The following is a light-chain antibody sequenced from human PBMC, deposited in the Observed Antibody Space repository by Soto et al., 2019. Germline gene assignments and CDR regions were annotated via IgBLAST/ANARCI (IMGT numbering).Light chain of an antibody. CDR1: QDIKNY. Sequence: DIQVTQSPSSLSASVVDRVTITCRASQDIKNYLNWYQRKPGTAPRLLIYAASNLHSGVHLTFSASGSGTDFALNISSLQDDDFGTYYCQKGFSLPWKFGQGTTVDIK. J-gene: IGKJ1*01. CDR2: AAS. V-gene: IGKV1-39*01. CDR3: QKGFSLPWK.